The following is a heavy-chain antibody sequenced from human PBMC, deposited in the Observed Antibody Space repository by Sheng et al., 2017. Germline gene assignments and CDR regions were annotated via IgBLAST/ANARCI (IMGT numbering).Heavy chain of an antibody. Sequence: QVQLVESGGGVVQPGRSPETLLCSLWIHLQSVSYALGPPGSGRGLECVAVISSDGSAEYKADSVKGRFTISRDNSKNTLYLQMNSLRAEDTAVFYCAWGSQFFFESWGQGTLVAVSS. J-gene: IGHJ4*02. D-gene: IGHD7-27*01. V-gene: IGHV3-30*01. CDR3: AWGSQFFFES. CDR1: IHLQSVS. CDR2: ISSDGSAE.